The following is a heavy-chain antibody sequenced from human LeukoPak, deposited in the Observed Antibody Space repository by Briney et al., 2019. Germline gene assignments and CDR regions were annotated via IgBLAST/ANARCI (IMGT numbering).Heavy chain of an antibody. CDR1: GFTFSNYV. CDR2: ISGSGGRT. V-gene: IGHV3-23*01. Sequence: GGSLRLSCAASGFTFSNYVMSWVRQAPGKGLEWVSAISGSGGRTYYADSVKGRFTISRDNSKNTLYLQMNSLRAEDTAVYYCAKGSGNFVVLVAALDYWGQGTLVTVSS. J-gene: IGHJ4*02. D-gene: IGHD2-15*01. CDR3: AKGSGNFVVLVAALDY.